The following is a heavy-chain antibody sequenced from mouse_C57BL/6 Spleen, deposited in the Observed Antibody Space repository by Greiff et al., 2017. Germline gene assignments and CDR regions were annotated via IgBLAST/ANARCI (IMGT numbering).Heavy chain of an antibody. CDR1: GYTFTDYY. J-gene: IGHJ3*01. D-gene: IGHD1-1*01. CDR2: INPNNGGT. Sequence: EVQLQQSGPELVKPGASVKISCKASGYTFTDYYMNWVKQSHGKSLEWIGDINPNNGGTSYNQKFKGKATLTVDKSSSTAYMELRSLTSEDSAVYYCARRTGSITTDFAYWGQGTLVTVSA. CDR3: ARRTGSITTDFAY. V-gene: IGHV1-26*01.